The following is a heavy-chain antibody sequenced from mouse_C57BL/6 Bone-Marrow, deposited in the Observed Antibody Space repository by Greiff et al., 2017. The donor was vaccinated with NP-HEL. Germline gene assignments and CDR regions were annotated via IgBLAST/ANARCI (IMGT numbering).Heavy chain of an antibody. CDR3: FITTVVAEGEYAMDY. CDR1: GYTFTSYG. D-gene: IGHD1-1*01. Sequence: QVQLKQSGAELARPGASVKLSCKASGYTFTSYGISWVKQRTGQGLEWIGEIYPRSGNTYYNEKFKGKATLTADKSSSTAYMELRSLTSEDSAVYFCFITTVVAEGEYAMDYWGQGTSVTVSS. J-gene: IGHJ4*01. CDR2: IYPRSGNT. V-gene: IGHV1-81*01.